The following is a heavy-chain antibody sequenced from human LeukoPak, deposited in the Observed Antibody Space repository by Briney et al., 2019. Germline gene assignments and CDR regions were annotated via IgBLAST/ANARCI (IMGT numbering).Heavy chain of an antibody. Sequence: ASVKVSCKASGYTFTSYGISWVRQAPGQGLEWMGWISAYNGNTNYAQKLQGRVTVTTDTSTSTAYMELRSLRSDDTAVYYCALTHLRYFDWLLAIDYWGQGTLVTVSS. CDR1: GYTFTSYG. D-gene: IGHD3-9*01. CDR2: ISAYNGNT. V-gene: IGHV1-18*04. J-gene: IGHJ4*02. CDR3: ALTHLRYFDWLLAIDY.